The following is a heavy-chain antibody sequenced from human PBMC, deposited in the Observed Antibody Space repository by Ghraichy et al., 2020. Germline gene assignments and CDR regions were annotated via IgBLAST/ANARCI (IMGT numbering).Heavy chain of an antibody. CDR2: ISGSGGRT. V-gene: IGHV3-23*01. Sequence: GGSLRLSCAASGFTFSSYAMSWVRQAPGKGLEWVSTISGSGGRTYYADSVKGRFTISRDNSKNTLSLQMNSLRAEGTAVYYCAKGADQWLGLWWNYWGQGTLVTVSS. CDR3: AKGADQWLGLWWNY. J-gene: IGHJ4*02. D-gene: IGHD6-19*01. CDR1: GFTFSSYA.